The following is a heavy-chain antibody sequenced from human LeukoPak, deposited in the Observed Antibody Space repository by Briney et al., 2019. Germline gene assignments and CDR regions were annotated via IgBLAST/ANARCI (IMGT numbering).Heavy chain of an antibody. CDR2: IKSKTDGETT. CDR3: TTDLGTYYHGSQRLIPIAY. Sequence: GGSLRLSYAASGFIFNNVWMNWVRQAPGKGLEWIGRIKSKTDGETTNYAEPVRGRFTISRDDSKSAVYLQMNSLKIEDTAVYYCTTDLGTYYHGSQRLIPIAYWGQGTLVTVSS. V-gene: IGHV3-15*07. J-gene: IGHJ4*02. CDR1: GFIFNNVW. D-gene: IGHD3-10*01.